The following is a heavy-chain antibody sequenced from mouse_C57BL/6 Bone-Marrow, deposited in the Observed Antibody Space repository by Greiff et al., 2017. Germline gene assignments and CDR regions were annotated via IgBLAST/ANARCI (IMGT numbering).Heavy chain of an antibody. CDR2: IDPETGGT. Sequence: QVQLQQSGAELVRPGASVTLSCKASGYTFTDYEMHWVKQTPVHGLAWIGAIDPETGGTAYNQKFKGKAILTADQSSSTAYMELRSLTSEDSAVYYCTRGCYWYFDVWGTGTTVTVSS. J-gene: IGHJ1*03. V-gene: IGHV1-15*01. CDR1: GYTFTDYE. CDR3: TRGCYWYFDV.